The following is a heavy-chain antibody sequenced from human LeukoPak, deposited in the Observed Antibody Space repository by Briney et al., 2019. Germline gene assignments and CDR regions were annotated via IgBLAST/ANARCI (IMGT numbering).Heavy chain of an antibody. CDR2: IYYYSGST. V-gene: IGHV4-39*07. Sequence: SETLSLTCPVPGGSISSSTYFWGWLRQPPGKGLEWIGSIYYYSGSTYYNPSLKSRVTISVDTSKNQFSLRLSSVTAADTAVYYCARDPRGYYMDVWGKGTTVTVSS. CDR1: GGSISSSTYF. J-gene: IGHJ6*03. CDR3: ARDPRGYYMDV.